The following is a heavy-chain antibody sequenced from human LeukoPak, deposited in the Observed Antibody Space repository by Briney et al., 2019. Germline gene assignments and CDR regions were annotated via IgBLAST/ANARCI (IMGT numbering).Heavy chain of an antibody. CDR1: GFTFRNYN. V-gene: IGHV3-21*01. CDR3: ARDATMVPLYYYYYMDV. D-gene: IGHD3-10*01. CDR2: INSSSGYI. Sequence: GGSLRLSCAASGFTFRNYNMNWVRQAPGKGLEWVSSINSSSGYIYYADSVKGRFTISRDNAKNSLYLQMNSLRAEDTAVYYCARDATMVPLYYYYYMDVWGKGTTVTVSS. J-gene: IGHJ6*03.